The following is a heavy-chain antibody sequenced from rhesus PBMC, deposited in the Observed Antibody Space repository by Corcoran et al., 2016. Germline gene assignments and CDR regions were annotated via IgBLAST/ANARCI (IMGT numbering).Heavy chain of an antibody. CDR3: VGGTISSYWYFDL. Sequence: QVQLQESGPGLVKPSETLPLTCAVSGASIISYYWSWIRQAPGKGLEWIGRIYGRGGSNDYNPSLKSRVTISIDTSKNQFSLKLNSVTAADTAVYYCVGGTISSYWYFDLWGPGTPITISS. J-gene: IGHJ2*01. V-gene: IGHV4S2*01. D-gene: IGHD2-15*01. CDR2: IYGRGGSN. CDR1: GASIISYY.